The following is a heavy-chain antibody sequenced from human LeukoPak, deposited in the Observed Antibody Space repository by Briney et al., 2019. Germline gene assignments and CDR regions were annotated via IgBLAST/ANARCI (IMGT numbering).Heavy chain of an antibody. Sequence: GASVKVSCKASGGTFSSYAISWVRQAPGQGLEWMGGIIPIFGTANYAQKFQGRVTITADESTSTAYMELSSLRSEDTAVYYCARVFSRTTIFGVVINYYFDYWGQGTLVTVSS. CDR3: ARVFSRTTIFGVVINYYFDY. CDR2: IIPIFGTA. CDR1: GGTFSSYA. J-gene: IGHJ4*02. V-gene: IGHV1-69*01. D-gene: IGHD3-3*01.